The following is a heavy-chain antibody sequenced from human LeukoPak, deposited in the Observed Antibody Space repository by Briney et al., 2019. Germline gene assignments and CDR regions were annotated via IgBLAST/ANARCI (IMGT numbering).Heavy chain of an antibody. CDR2: RSYDGSNK. D-gene: IGHD2-15*01. Sequence: GGSLRLSCAASGFTFSSYGMHWVRQAPGKGLEWVAVRSYDGSNKYYADSVKGRFTISRDNSKNTLYLQMNSLRAEDTAVYYCAKVQKERYCSGGSCYDLDYWGQGTLVTVSS. CDR3: AKVQKERYCSGGSCYDLDY. V-gene: IGHV3-30*18. CDR1: GFTFSSYG. J-gene: IGHJ4*02.